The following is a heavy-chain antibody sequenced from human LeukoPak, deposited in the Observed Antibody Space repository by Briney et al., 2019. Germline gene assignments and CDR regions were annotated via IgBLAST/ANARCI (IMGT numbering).Heavy chain of an antibody. V-gene: IGHV1-8*01. Sequence: ASVKVSCKASGYTFTNYDINWVRQAPGQGLEWMGWMNPNSGNTDYAQKFQGRVTMTRDTSISTAYMELSSLKSEDTAVYYCARRGWELLGIDSWGQGTLVTVSS. CDR3: ARRGWELLGIDS. CDR1: GYTFTNYD. D-gene: IGHD2-15*01. J-gene: IGHJ4*02. CDR2: MNPNSGNT.